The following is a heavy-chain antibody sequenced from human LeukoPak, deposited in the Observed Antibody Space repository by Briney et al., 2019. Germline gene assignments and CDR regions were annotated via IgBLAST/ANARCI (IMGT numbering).Heavy chain of an antibody. CDR3: ARVGDGVTTGDNWFDP. V-gene: IGHV3-21*01. CDR2: ISSSSSYI. Sequence: PGGSLRLSCAASGFTFSNYNMNWVRKAPGKGLEWVSSISSSSSYIYYADSLRGRFTISRDNAENSLYLQMISLRAEDTAVYYCARVGDGVTTGDNWFDPWGQGTLVTVSS. CDR1: GFTFSNYN. D-gene: IGHD4-11*01. J-gene: IGHJ5*02.